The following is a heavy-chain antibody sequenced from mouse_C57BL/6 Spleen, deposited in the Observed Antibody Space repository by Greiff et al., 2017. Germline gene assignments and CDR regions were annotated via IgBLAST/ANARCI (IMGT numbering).Heavy chain of an antibody. CDR1: GYTFTDHT. J-gene: IGHJ1*03. D-gene: IGHD1-1*01. V-gene: IGHV1-78*01. CDR2: IYPRDGST. CDR3: ARNPYYGSSYEYFDV. Sequence: QVQLQQSDAELVKPGASVKISCKVSGYTFTDHTIHWLKQRPEQGLEWIGYIYPRDGSTKYNEKFKGKATLTADKSSSTAYMQLNSLTSEDSAVYFCARNPYYGSSYEYFDVWGTGTTVTVSS.